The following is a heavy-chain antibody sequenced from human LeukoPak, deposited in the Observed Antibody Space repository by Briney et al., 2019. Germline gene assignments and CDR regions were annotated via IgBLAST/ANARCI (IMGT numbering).Heavy chain of an antibody. Sequence: GGSLRLSCAASGFTFSSYEMNWVRQAPGKGVEGGSYISSSGSTIYYADSVKGGFTISRDNAKNSLYLQMNSLSAEDTAVYYCARDTDYWGQGTLVTVSS. J-gene: IGHJ4*02. CDR1: GFTFSSYE. CDR3: ARDTDY. V-gene: IGHV3-48*03. CDR2: ISSSGSTI.